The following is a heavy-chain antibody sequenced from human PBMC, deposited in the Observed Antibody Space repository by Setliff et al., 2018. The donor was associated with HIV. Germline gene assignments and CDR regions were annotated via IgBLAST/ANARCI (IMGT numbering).Heavy chain of an antibody. CDR3: ARDGPHCITSSCPGAWFDP. V-gene: IGHV4-39*07. CDR2: IYYSGSI. J-gene: IGHJ5*02. CDR1: GGSISSSSYY. D-gene: IGHD2-2*01. Sequence: SETLSLTCTVSGGSISSSSYYWGWIRQPPGKGLEWIGSIYYSGSIFYKPSLKSRVTVSVDTSKNQFSLKLSSVTAADTAVYYCARDGPHCITSSCPGAWFDPWGQGTLVTVSS.